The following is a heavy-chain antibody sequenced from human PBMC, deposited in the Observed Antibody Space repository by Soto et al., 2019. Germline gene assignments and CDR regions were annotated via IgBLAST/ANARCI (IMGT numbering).Heavy chain of an antibody. J-gene: IGHJ4*02. D-gene: IGHD3-9*01. Sequence: GGSRRRSCAASGCSFYDYTMHWVRHGPGKGPEGISLIGGHGGRTLFSDSVQGRFIISRDNNKNSLYREMNSLTTDDTASYYCRRCPYDILTGQMRYFDYWGPGTLVAVSS. CDR2: IGGHGGRT. V-gene: IGHV3-43*01. CDR3: RRCPYDILTGQMRYFDY. CDR1: GCSFYDYT.